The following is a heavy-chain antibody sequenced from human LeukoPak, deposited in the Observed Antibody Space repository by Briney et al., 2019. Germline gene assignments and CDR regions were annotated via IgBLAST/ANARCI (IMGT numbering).Heavy chain of an antibody. D-gene: IGHD3-9*01. J-gene: IGHJ3*02. CDR3: ARAPDRYFDWLTHQADAFDI. Sequence: GASVKVSCKASGYTFTSYGISWVRQAPGQGLEWMGWISAYNGNTNYAQKLQGRVTMTTDTSTSTAYMELRSLRSDDTAVYYCARAPDRYFDWLTHQADAFDIWGQGTMVTVSS. V-gene: IGHV1-18*01. CDR1: GYTFTSYG. CDR2: ISAYNGNT.